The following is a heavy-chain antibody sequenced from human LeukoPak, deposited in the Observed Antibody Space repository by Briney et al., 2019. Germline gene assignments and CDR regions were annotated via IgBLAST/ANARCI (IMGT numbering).Heavy chain of an antibody. D-gene: IGHD6-13*01. CDR3: ARGRTKYSSSWYFS. CDR1: GGSFSGYY. Sequence: PSETLSLTCAVYGGSFSGYYWSWIRQPPGKGLEWIGEINHSGSTNYNPSLKSRVTISVDTSKNQFSLKLSSVTAADTAVYYCARGRTKYSSSWYFSWGQGTLVTVSS. V-gene: IGHV4-34*01. J-gene: IGHJ5*02. CDR2: INHSGST.